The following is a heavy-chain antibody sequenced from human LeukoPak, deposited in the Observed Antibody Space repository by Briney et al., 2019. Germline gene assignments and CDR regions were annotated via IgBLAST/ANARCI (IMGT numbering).Heavy chain of an antibody. Sequence: PSETLSLTCSVSGASISSGLYYWSWIRQHPGKGLEWIGYIFTGGSTHSKPSLKSRIAMSLDPSKNEFSLRVNSVTAADSAVYFCASTLRKGYNWYYFENWGQGALVTVSS. V-gene: IGHV4-31*03. D-gene: IGHD5-24*01. CDR3: ASTLRKGYNWYYFEN. CDR2: IFTGGST. J-gene: IGHJ4*02. CDR1: GASISSGLYY.